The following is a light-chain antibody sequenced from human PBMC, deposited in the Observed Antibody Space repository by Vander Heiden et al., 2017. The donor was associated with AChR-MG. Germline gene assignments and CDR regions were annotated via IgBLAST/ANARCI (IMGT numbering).Light chain of an antibody. CDR3: QSYDDTNHGV. CDR2: EDN. V-gene: IGLV6-57*03. Sequence: NFVLTQPHSVSESPGKTVTISCTRSGGSIASNYVQWYQQRPGSAPTTVIFEDNHRPSGVPDRFSGSIDSSSNAASLIISGLKTEDEADYYCQSYDDTNHGVFGGGTKLTV. CDR1: GGSIASNY. J-gene: IGLJ2*01.